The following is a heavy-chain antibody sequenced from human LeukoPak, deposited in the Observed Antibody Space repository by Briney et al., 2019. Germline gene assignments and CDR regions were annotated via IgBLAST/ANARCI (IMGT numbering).Heavy chain of an antibody. CDR3: ARVRIVVVTANDYYFDY. CDR2: VDPEDGET. V-gene: IGHV1-69-2*01. D-gene: IGHD2-21*02. J-gene: IGHJ4*02. Sequence: ASVKVSCKVSGYTFTDYYMHWVQQAPGKGLEWMGLVDPEDGETIYAEKFQGRVTITADTSTDTAYMELSSLRSEDTAVYYCARVRIVVVTANDYYFDYWGQGTLVTVSS. CDR1: GYTFTDYY.